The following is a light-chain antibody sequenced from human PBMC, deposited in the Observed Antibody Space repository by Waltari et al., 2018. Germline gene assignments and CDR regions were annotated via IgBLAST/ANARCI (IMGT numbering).Light chain of an antibody. CDR2: ETS. V-gene: IGKV1-17*01. CDR3: LQYNSHPWT. CDR1: QGFSTY. Sequence: DIQMTQSPSSLSASAGDTVTITCRASQGFSTYLKWYQQKPGKPPKRLIYETSNLESGVPSRFSGSGSGTDFTLTISSLQPEDFATYYCLQYNSHPWTFGQGTKLEIK. J-gene: IGKJ1*01.